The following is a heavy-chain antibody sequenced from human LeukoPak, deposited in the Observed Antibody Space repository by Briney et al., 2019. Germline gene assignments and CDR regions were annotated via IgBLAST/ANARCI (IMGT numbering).Heavy chain of an antibody. Sequence: GGSLRLSCAASGFTFSSYEMNWVRQAPGKGLEWVANIKQDGSEKYYVDSVKGRFTISRDNAKNSLYLQMNSLRAEDTAVYYCARDRGVGAEGFDPWGQGTLVTVSS. V-gene: IGHV3-7*03. CDR2: IKQDGSEK. J-gene: IGHJ5*02. CDR3: ARDRGVGAEGFDP. D-gene: IGHD1-26*01. CDR1: GFTFSSYE.